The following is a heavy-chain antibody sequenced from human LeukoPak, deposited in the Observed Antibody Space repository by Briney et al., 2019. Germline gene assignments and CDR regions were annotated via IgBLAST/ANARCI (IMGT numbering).Heavy chain of an antibody. CDR1: GGSIGSGNW. Sequence: SETLSLTCAVSGGSIGSGNWWSWVRQPPGKGLEWIGEIYHSGSTNYNSSLKSRVTISVDKSKNQFSLKLSSVTAADTAVYYCARGLRYFDWYFSDWGQGTLVTVSS. J-gene: IGHJ4*02. CDR3: ARGLRYFDWYFSD. D-gene: IGHD3-9*01. CDR2: IYHSGST. V-gene: IGHV4-4*02.